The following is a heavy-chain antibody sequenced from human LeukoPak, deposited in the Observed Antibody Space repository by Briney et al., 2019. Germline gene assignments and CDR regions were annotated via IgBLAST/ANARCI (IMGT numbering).Heavy chain of an antibody. Sequence: SETLSLTCTVSGGSISSYYWSWIRQPPGKGLEWIGYIYYSGTTYYNPSLKSRVTLSIETSKSQFSLKLSSVTAADTAVYYCARVRDILLADYWGQGTLVTVSS. V-gene: IGHV4-30-4*08. J-gene: IGHJ4*02. CDR3: ARVRDILLADY. CDR1: GGSISSYY. CDR2: IYYSGTT. D-gene: IGHD3-3*02.